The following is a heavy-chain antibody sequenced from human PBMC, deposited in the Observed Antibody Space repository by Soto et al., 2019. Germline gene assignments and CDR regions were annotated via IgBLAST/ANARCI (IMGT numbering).Heavy chain of an antibody. CDR3: ARIQSKRLSGLDP. D-gene: IGHD5-18*01. Sequence: PSETLSLTCAVSGGSISSGGYSWSWIRQPPGKGLEWIGYIYHSGSTYYNPSLKSRVTISVDRSKNQFSLKLSSVTAADTAVYYCARIQSKRLSGLDPWGQGTLVTVSS. CDR2: IYHSGST. CDR1: GGSISSGGYS. J-gene: IGHJ5*02. V-gene: IGHV4-30-2*01.